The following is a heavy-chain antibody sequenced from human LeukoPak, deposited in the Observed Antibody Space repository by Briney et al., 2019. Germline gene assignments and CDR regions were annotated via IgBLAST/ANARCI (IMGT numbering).Heavy chain of an antibody. CDR2: IYYSGST. D-gene: IGHD1-26*01. CDR1: GGSISSSSYY. J-gene: IGHJ4*02. Sequence: KPSETLSLTCTVSGGSISSSSYYWGWIRQPPGKGLEWIGSIYYSGSTYYNPSLKSRVTISVDTSKNQFSLKLSSVTAADTAVYYCARLIGGLFDYWGRGTLVTVSS. CDR3: ARLIGGLFDY. V-gene: IGHV4-39*01.